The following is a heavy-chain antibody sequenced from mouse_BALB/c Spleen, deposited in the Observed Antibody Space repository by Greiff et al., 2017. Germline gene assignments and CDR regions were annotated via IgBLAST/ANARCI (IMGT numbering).Heavy chain of an antibody. CDR1: GFTFSSYA. Sequence: VQLKESGGGLVKPGGSLKLSCAASGFTFSSYAMSWVRQTPEKRLEWVASISSGGSTYYPDSVKGRFTISRDNARNILYLQMSSLRSEDTAMYYCARESTTVVATYWYFDVWGAGTTVTVSS. V-gene: IGHV5-6-5*01. D-gene: IGHD1-1*01. CDR3: ARESTTVVATYWYFDV. CDR2: ISSGGST. J-gene: IGHJ1*01.